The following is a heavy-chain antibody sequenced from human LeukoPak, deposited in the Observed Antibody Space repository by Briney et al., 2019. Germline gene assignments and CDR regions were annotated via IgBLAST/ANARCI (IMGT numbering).Heavy chain of an antibody. V-gene: IGHV3-9*01. J-gene: IGHJ4*02. CDR3: AKDSSSGWDSNFDY. D-gene: IGHD6-19*01. CDR2: ISWNSGSI. Sequence: PGGSLRLSCAASGFTFDDYAMHWVRQAPGKGLEWVSGISWNSGSIGYADSVKGRFTISRDNAKNSLYLQMNSLRAEDTALYYCAKDSSSGWDSNFDYWGQGTLVTVSS. CDR1: GFTFDDYA.